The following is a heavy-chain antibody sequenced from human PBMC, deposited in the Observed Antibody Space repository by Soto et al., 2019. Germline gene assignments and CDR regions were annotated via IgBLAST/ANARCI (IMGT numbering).Heavy chain of an antibody. CDR3: ASTTLWFGLVGWFDP. CDR2: IYYSGST. J-gene: IGHJ5*02. CDR1: GGSISSSSYY. Sequence: SETLSLTCTVSGGSISSSSYYWGWIRQPPGKGLEWIGSIYYSGSTYYNPSLKSRVTISVDTSKNQFSLKLSSVTAADTAVYYCASTTLWFGLVGWFDPWGQGTLVTVSS. V-gene: IGHV4-39*07. D-gene: IGHD3-10*01.